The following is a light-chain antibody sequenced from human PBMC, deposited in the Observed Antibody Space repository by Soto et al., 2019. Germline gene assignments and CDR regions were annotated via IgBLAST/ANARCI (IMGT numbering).Light chain of an antibody. CDR3: QQYNNWPPWT. J-gene: IGKJ1*01. CDR2: GAS. CDR1: QSVSSN. V-gene: IGKV3-15*01. Sequence: EIVMTQSPATLSVSPGERATLSCRASQSVSSNLAWYQQKPGQAPRLLIYGASTRATGIPARFSGSGSGTEFTLTISSLQSEHFAVYYCQQYNNWPPWTFGQGTKVAIK.